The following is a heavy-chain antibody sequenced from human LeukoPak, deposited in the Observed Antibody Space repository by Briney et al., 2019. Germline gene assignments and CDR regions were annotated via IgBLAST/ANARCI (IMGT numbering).Heavy chain of an antibody. J-gene: IGHJ4*02. Sequence: GASVKVSCKASGYTFTGYYMHWVRQAPGQGLEWMGWINPNSGGTNYAQKFQGRVTMTRDTSISTAYMELSRLRSDDTAVYYCAFYGSGSYSQYYFDYWGQGTLVTVSS. CDR2: INPNSGGT. CDR3: AFYGSGSYSQYYFDY. D-gene: IGHD3-10*01. V-gene: IGHV1-2*02. CDR1: GYTFTGYY.